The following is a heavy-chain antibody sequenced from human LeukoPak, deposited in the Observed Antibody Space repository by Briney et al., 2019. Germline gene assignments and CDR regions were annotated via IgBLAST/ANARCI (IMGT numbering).Heavy chain of an antibody. V-gene: IGHV1-18*01. Sequence: GASVKVSCKASGYTFTSYGISWVRQAPGQGLEWMGWISAYNGNTNYAQKLQGRVTMTTDTSTSTAYMELRSLRSDDTAVYYCARDLAGTMVRGVIVPPGWFDPWGQGTLVTASS. D-gene: IGHD3-10*01. CDR3: ARDLAGTMVRGVIVPPGWFDP. CDR2: ISAYNGNT. CDR1: GYTFTSYG. J-gene: IGHJ5*02.